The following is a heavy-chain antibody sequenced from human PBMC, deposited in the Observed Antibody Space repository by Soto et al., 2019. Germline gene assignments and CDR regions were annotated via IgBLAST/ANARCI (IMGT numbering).Heavy chain of an antibody. D-gene: IGHD3-9*01. CDR2: VRFDGSTA. CDR3: VRDRPNTESLTGYFDT. V-gene: IGHV3-33*01. J-gene: IGHJ4*02. Sequence: PGGSLRLSCEASGFVFITFRTHWVRRAPGKGLEWLATVRFDGSTARYAESVRGRFKISRDNSMNTLYLQLDRLRVEDTAVYYCVRDRPNTESLTGYFDTWGQGTPVTVSS. CDR1: GFVFITFR.